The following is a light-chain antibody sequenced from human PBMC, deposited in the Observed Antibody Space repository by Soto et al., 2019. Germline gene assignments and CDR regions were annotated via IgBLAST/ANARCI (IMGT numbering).Light chain of an antibody. CDR2: EGS. CDR1: SSDVGSYNL. J-gene: IGLJ2*01. Sequence: QSALTQPASVSGSPGQSITISCTGTSSDVGSYNLVSWYQQHPGKAPKLMIYEGSKRPSGFSNRFSGSKSGTAASLTISGLQGEDEADYYCCSYAGSTTFVFGGGTKVTVL. V-gene: IGLV2-23*03. CDR3: CSYAGSTTFV.